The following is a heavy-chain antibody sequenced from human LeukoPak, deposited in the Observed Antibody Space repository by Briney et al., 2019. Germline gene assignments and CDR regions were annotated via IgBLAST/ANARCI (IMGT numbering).Heavy chain of an antibody. CDR3: AIGTSIAGRPDS. Sequence: GASVKVSCKASGYTFTNYGISWVRQAPGQGLEWLGWISAYNGYTKYAQKLQGRVTMTTDTSTSTAYMEMGSLRFDDTAVYYCAIGTSIAGRPDSWGKGTLVTVSS. CDR1: GYTFTNYG. D-gene: IGHD6-6*01. CDR2: ISAYNGYT. J-gene: IGHJ4*02. V-gene: IGHV1-18*01.